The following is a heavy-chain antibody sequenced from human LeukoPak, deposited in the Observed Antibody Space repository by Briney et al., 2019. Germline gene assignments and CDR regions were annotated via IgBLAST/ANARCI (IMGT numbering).Heavy chain of an antibody. CDR1: GYTFTGYY. CDR2: INPNSGGT. CDR3: ARGRYSGYDPNFDY. J-gene: IGHJ4*02. D-gene: IGHD5-12*01. V-gene: IGHV1-2*02. Sequence: GASVKVSCKASGYTFTGYYMHWVRQAPGQGLEWMGWINPNSGGTNYAQKFQGRVTMTRDTSINTAYMELSRLRSDDTAVYYCARGRYSGYDPNFDYWGQGTLVTVSS.